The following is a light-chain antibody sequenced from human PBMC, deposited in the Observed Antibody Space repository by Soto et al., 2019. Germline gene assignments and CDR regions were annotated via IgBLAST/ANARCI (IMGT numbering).Light chain of an antibody. CDR1: QSLANSF. J-gene: IGKJ5*01. CDR3: QQYGTSEII. Sequence: EFVLTQSPGTLSLSPGERATLSCRASQSLANSFIAWYQQKPCQAPRLLFYDTSSRASGIPDRFSGSGSGTDFTLTISRLETEDFAVFYCQQYGTSEIIFGQGTRLEIK. V-gene: IGKV3-20*01. CDR2: DTS.